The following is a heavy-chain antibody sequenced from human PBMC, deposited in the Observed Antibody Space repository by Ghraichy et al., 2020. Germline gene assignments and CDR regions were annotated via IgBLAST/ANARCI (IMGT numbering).Heavy chain of an antibody. CDR3: ASGGYYYDSSGYKY. CDR1: GGSFSGYY. Sequence: SETLSLTCAVYGGSFSGYYWSWIRQPPGKGLEWIGEINHSGSTNYNPSLKSRVTISVDTSKNQFSLKLSSVTAADTAVYYCASGGYYYDSSGYKYWGQGTLVTVSS. D-gene: IGHD3-22*01. CDR2: INHSGST. J-gene: IGHJ4*02. V-gene: IGHV4-34*01.